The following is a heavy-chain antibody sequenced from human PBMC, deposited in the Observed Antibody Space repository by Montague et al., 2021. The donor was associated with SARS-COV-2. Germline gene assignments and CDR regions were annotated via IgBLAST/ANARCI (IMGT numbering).Heavy chain of an antibody. Sequence: PALVKPTQTLTRTCTFSGFSLSTSGVGVGWIRQPPGEALEWLALIYGDDDKRYSPSLESRLSITKETSKNQVVLTMTNVDPVDTATYYCAHGGIGVPGSADFYFGLDVWGQGTTVTVSS. J-gene: IGHJ6*02. CDR2: IYGDDDK. CDR1: GFSLSTSGVG. CDR3: AHGGIGVPGSADFYFGLDV. V-gene: IGHV2-5*02. D-gene: IGHD6-19*01.